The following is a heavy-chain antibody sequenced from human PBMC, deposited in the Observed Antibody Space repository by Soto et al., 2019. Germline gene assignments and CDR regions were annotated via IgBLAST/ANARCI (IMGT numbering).Heavy chain of an antibody. Sequence: QVQLVESGGGVVQPGRSLRLSCAASGFTFSSYAMHWVRQAPGKGLEWVAVISYDGSNKYYADSVKGRFTISRDNSKNTLYLQMNSLRAEDTAVYYCATYSSSWYVYPYYFDYWGHGTLVTVSS. CDR1: GFTFSSYA. CDR2: ISYDGSNK. J-gene: IGHJ4*01. D-gene: IGHD6-13*01. V-gene: IGHV3-30-3*01. CDR3: ATYSSSWYVYPYYFDY.